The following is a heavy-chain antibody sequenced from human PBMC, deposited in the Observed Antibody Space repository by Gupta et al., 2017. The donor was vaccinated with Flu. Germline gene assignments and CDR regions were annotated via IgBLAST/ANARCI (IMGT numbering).Heavy chain of an antibody. V-gene: IGHV4-34*01. Sequence: IRQSPGKGLEWIGEIDHSGSTNYNSSLESRVTISVDTSKNQFSLQLNSVTAADTAVYYCGRGVIAAAGAVVFDYYVDVWGKGTTVTVSS. CDR3: GRGVIAAAGAVVFDYYVDV. D-gene: IGHD6-13*01. CDR2: IDHSGST. J-gene: IGHJ6*03.